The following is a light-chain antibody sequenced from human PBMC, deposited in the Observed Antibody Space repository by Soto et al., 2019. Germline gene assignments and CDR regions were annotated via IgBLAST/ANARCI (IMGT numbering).Light chain of an antibody. V-gene: IGLV2-8*01. CDR1: SSDVGGSNY. CDR3: SSYAGSNNPVV. CDR2: DVT. J-gene: IGLJ2*01. Sequence: QSVLTQPPSASGSPGQSVAISCTGTSSDVGGSNYVSWYQHHPGKAPKLIIYDVTQRPSGVPDRFSGSKSGNTASLTVSGLQAEDEADYYCSSYAGSNNPVVFGGGTKL.